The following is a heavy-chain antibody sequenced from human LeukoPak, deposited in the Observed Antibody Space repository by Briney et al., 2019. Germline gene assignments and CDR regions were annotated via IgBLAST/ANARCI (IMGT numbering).Heavy chain of an antibody. CDR3: ARHVGSSGSGSYLTYFDD. CDR2: IYYSGST. V-gene: IGHV4-59*08. D-gene: IGHD3-10*01. CDR1: GGSISSYY. Sequence: SETLSLTCTVSGGSISSYYWSWIRQPPGKGLEWIGHIYYSGSTHYNPSLKSRVTISVDTSKKQFSLTLSAVTAADTAVYYCARHVGSSGSGSYLTYFDDWGQGTLVTVSS. J-gene: IGHJ4*02.